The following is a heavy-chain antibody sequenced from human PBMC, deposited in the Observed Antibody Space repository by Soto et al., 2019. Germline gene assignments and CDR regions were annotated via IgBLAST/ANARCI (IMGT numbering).Heavy chain of an antibody. D-gene: IGHD6-6*01. J-gene: IGHJ5*02. Sequence: SPTLSLTCAISGDSVSSNSAAWNWIRQSPSRGLEWLGRTYYRSKWYNDYAVSVKSRITINPDTSKNQFSLQLNSVTPEDTAVYYCASIRDSSSSAGWFDPWGQGTLVTVSS. CDR2: TYYRSKWYN. V-gene: IGHV6-1*01. CDR3: ASIRDSSSSAGWFDP. CDR1: GDSVSSNSAA.